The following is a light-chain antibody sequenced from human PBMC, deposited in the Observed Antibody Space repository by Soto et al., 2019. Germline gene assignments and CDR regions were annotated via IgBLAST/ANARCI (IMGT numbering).Light chain of an antibody. CDR2: WAY. CDR1: WWLLYSSHNNNY. J-gene: IGKJ5*01. V-gene: IGKV4-1*01. CDR3: QQYFSIPSI. Sequence: IVLTQSPHSLAVSLDERARIKCKSRWWLLYSSHNNNYLAWYQQKPGQPPKLLIYWAYTRESGVPDRYSGSLSVPDFTLSICSRHAEELAVYYCQQYFSIPSIFGLGTRLEIK.